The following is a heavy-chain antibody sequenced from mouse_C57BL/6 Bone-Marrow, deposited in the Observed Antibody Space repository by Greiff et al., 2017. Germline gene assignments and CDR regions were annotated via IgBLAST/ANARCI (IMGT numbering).Heavy chain of an antibody. V-gene: IGHV1-55*01. D-gene: IGHD2-3*01. CDR3: ASFDGYYYAMDY. CDR2: IYPGSGSP. CDR1: GYTFTSYW. Sequence: QVQLQQPGAELVKPGASVKMSCKASGYTFTSYWITWVKQRPGQGLEWIGDIYPGSGSPNYNEKFKSKATLTVDTSSSTAYMQLSSLTSEDSAVYYCASFDGYYYAMDYWGQGTSVTVSS. J-gene: IGHJ4*01.